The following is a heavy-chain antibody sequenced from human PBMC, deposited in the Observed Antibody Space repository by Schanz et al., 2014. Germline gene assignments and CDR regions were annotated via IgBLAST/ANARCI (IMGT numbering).Heavy chain of an antibody. Sequence: QVQLVQSGAEVKKPGASVKVSCKASGYTFTRYYIHWVRQAPGQGLEWMGIITPSGGSTNYAQKRQGRVTMTRDTSTSTAYMELSSLRYEDTALYYCARGTMPGTFDIWGQGTMVTVSS. D-gene: IGHD2-2*01. CDR2: ITPSGGST. CDR3: ARGTMPGTFDI. J-gene: IGHJ3*02. V-gene: IGHV1-46*01. CDR1: GYTFTRYY.